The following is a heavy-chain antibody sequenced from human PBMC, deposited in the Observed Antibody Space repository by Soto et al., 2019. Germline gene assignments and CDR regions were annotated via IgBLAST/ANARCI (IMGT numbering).Heavy chain of an antibody. V-gene: IGHV3-30*18. Sequence: VGSLRLSCAASGFTFRTYGMHWVRQAPGKGLEWVAVISYDGSNKYYADSVKGRFTISRDNSKNTLYLQMNSLRAEDTAVYYCAKGHRDDLVGATTGGWYFDLWGRGTLVTVSS. CDR3: AKGHRDDLVGATTGGWYFDL. J-gene: IGHJ2*01. CDR1: GFTFRTYG. D-gene: IGHD1-26*01. CDR2: ISYDGSNK.